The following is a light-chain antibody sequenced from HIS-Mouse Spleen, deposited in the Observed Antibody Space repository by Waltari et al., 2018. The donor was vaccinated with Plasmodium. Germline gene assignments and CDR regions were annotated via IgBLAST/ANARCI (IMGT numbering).Light chain of an antibody. CDR1: NIGSKN. V-gene: IGLV3-9*01. CDR3: QVWDSSTV. J-gene: IGLJ3*02. Sequence: SYELTQPLSVSVALGQTARITCGGNNIGSKNVHWYQQKPGQAPVLVIYKDSNRPSGSTERFSGSKSGNTATLTISRAQAGDEADYYCQVWDSSTVFGGGTKLTVL. CDR2: KDS.